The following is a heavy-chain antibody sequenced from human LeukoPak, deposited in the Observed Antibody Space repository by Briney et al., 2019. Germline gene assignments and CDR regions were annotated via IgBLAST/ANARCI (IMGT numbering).Heavy chain of an antibody. D-gene: IGHD2-8*01. CDR1: GDSISSCY. J-gene: IGHJ4*02. V-gene: IGHV4-4*07. CDR2: IYTSGTT. CDR3: VREGTYCTHGVCYEY. Sequence: SETLSLTCTVSGDSISSCYWSWIRQPAGKGLQWIGRIYTSGTTTYNPSLKSRLTMSVDTSKNQFSLRLSSVTAADTAVYYCVREGTYCTHGVCYEYWGQGTLVTVSS.